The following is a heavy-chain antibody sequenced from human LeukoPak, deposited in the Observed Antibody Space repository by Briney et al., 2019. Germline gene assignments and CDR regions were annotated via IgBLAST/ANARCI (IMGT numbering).Heavy chain of an antibody. V-gene: IGHV3-7*03. D-gene: IGHD3-22*01. Sequence: GGSLRLSCAASGFTFSSYWMSWVRQAPGKGLEWVANIKQDGSEKYYVDSVKGRFTISRDNAKNSLYLQMNSLRVEDTALYYCAKDTGYYYDSSGYYPYWGQGTLVTVSS. CDR3: AKDTGYYYDSSGYYPY. CDR2: IKQDGSEK. J-gene: IGHJ4*02. CDR1: GFTFSSYW.